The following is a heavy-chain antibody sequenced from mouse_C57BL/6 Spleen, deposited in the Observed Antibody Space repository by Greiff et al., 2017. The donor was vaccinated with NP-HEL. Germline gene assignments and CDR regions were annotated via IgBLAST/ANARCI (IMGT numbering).Heavy chain of an antibody. D-gene: IGHD1-1*01. CDR2: IDPETGGT. CDR1: GYTFTDYE. CDR3: RRWGMTTVVGGFDY. V-gene: IGHV1-15*01. J-gene: IGHJ2*01. Sequence: QVQLQQSGAELVRPGASVTLSCKASGYTFTDYEMHWVKQTPVHGLEWIGAIDPETGGTAYNQKFKGKAILTADKSSSTAYMELRSLTSEDSAVYYCRRWGMTTVVGGFDYWGQGTTLTVSS.